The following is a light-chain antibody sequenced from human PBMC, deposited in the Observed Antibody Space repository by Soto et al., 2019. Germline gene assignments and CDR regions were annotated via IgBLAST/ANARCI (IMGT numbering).Light chain of an antibody. CDR3: QHYSQT. V-gene: IGKV1-5*01. Sequence: DIQMTQSPSTLSASVGDRVTITCRASQSISTWLAWYQQKPGKAPKVLIYDASSLKSGVPSRFSGSGSGTQFTLAISSLQPDDFATYYCQHYSQTFGQGTKVDIK. J-gene: IGKJ1*01. CDR1: QSISTW. CDR2: DAS.